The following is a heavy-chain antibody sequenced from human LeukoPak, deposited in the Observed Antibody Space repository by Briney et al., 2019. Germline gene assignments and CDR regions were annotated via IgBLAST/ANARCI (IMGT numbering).Heavy chain of an antibody. V-gene: IGHV1-2*02. Sequence: ASVKVSCKASGYTFTGHYMHWVRQAPGQGLEWMGWINPNSGGTNYAQKFQGRVTMTRDTSISTAYMELSRLRSDDTAVYYCARDLMGIAYRGAFYYWGQGTLVTVSS. CDR1: GYTFTGHY. CDR2: INPNSGGT. D-gene: IGHD6-13*01. J-gene: IGHJ4*02. CDR3: ARDLMGIAYRGAFYY.